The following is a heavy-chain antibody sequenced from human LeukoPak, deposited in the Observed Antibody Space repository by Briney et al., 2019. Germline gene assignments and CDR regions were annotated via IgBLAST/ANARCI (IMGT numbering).Heavy chain of an antibody. V-gene: IGHV4-4*07. J-gene: IGHJ3*02. CDR3: ARGRYCSADICSGGDAFDI. CDR1: GGSVNNYY. D-gene: IGHD2-15*01. CDR2: IYTRGST. Sequence: SETLSLTCTVSGGSVNNYYWSWIRQPAGKGLEWIGRIYTRGSTNYNPSLKSRVTMSVDTSKNQFSLKLSSVTAADTAVYYCARGRYCSADICSGGDAFDIWGRGTMVSVSS.